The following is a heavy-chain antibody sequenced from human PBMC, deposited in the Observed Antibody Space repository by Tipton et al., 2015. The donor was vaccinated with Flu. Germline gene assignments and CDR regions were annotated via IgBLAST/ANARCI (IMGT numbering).Heavy chain of an antibody. CDR2: TSASGSTT. CDR3: VQVSYCGGNTCYSGNYQTMDV. V-gene: IGHV3-23*01. J-gene: IGHJ6*02. D-gene: IGHD1-7*01. CDR1: GFSFTTSA. Sequence: SLRLSCAASGFSFTTSAMAWVRQTPGKGLEWVSRTSASGSTTDYADSVRGRFTISRDNHKNTLYLQMNSLRVEDTAIYYCVQVSYCGGNTCYSGNYQTMDVWGQGTTVTVSS.